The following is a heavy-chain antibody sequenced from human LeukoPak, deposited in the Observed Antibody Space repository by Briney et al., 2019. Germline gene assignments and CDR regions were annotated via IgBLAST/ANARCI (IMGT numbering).Heavy chain of an antibody. V-gene: IGHV3-7*01. J-gene: IGHJ4*02. CDR3: ARGGYDLDYGDFFKPFDY. CDR1: GFTFSSYW. CDR2: IKLDGSEK. Sequence: PGGSLRLSCAASGFTFSSYWMSWVRQAPGKGLEWVANIKLDGSEKYYVDSVKGRFTISRDNAKKSLYLQMNSLRDEDTAVYYCARGGYDLDYGDFFKPFDYWGQGTLVTVSS. D-gene: IGHD4-17*01.